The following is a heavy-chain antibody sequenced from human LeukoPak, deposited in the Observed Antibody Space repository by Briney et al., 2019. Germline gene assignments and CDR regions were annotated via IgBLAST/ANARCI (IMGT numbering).Heavy chain of an antibody. CDR2: IWYDGSNK. Sequence: PGRSLRLSCEASGFTFSNYDMHWVRQAPGKGLEWVAVIWYDGSNKYYADSVKGRFTISRDNSKNTLDLQMNSLRAEDTAVYYCAKKKVGATTVGAFDIWGQGTMVTVSS. J-gene: IGHJ3*02. CDR1: GFTFSNYD. D-gene: IGHD1-26*01. V-gene: IGHV3-33*06. CDR3: AKKKVGATTVGAFDI.